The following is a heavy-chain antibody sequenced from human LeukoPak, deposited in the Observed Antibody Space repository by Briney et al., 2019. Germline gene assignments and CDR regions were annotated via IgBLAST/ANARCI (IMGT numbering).Heavy chain of an antibody. CDR3: AKEMGDYIDYYYYSGVDV. V-gene: IGHV3-23*01. CDR2: ISGSGDSA. Sequence: PGGSLRLSCAASGFIFTSFAMTWVRQAPGKGLEWVSSISGSGDSAYYAGSVKGRFTISRDNSKNEVYLQMSSLRAEDTAIYYCAKEMGDYIDYYYYSGVDVWGPWTTVTVSS. CDR1: GFIFTSFA. D-gene: IGHD4-11*01. J-gene: IGHJ6*02.